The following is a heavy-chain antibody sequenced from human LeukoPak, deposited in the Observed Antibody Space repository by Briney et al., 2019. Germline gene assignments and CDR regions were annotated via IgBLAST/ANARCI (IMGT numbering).Heavy chain of an antibody. D-gene: IGHD3-3*01. CDR2: ISYDGSNK. CDR3: ARDRAWNYFDY. CDR1: GFTFSSYG. Sequence: PGGSLRLSCAASGFTFSSYGMHWVRQAPGKGLEWVAIISYDGSNKNYADSVKGRFTISRDNSKNTMYLQMNTLRAEDTAVYYCARDRAWNYFDYWGQGTLVTVSS. V-gene: IGHV3-30*03. J-gene: IGHJ4*02.